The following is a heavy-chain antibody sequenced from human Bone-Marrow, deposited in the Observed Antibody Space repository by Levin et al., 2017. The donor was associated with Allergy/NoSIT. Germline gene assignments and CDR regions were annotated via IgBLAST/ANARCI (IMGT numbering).Heavy chain of an antibody. CDR1: GDNFNNSA. Sequence: PGESLKISCKVSGDNFNNSAISWVRQAPGQGLQWLGGFLPVFGTAAYAQKFQDRVTLSADGSTSTAFMDLTSLRFDDTAIYYCATENQWKWLPQWGQGTLVIVSS. V-gene: IGHV1-69*01. CDR3: ATENQWKWLPQ. J-gene: IGHJ4*02. D-gene: IGHD5-12*01. CDR2: FLPVFGTA.